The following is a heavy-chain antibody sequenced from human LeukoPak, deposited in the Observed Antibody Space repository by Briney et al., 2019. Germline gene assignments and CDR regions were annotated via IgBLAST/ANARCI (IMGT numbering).Heavy chain of an antibody. Sequence: ASVKVSCKVSGYTPTELSMHWVRQAPGKGLEWMGGFDPEDGETIYAQKFQGRVTMTEDTSTDTAYMELSSLRSEDTAVYYCATGSRDYDSSGYQPDWFDPWGQGTLVTVSS. CDR1: GYTPTELS. CDR3: ATGSRDYDSSGYQPDWFDP. V-gene: IGHV1-24*01. CDR2: FDPEDGET. D-gene: IGHD3-22*01. J-gene: IGHJ5*02.